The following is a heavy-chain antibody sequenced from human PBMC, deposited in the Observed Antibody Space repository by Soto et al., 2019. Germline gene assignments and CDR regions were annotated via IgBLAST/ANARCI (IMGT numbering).Heavy chain of an antibody. D-gene: IGHD6-13*01. Sequence: QVQLVESGGGVVQPGRSLRLSCAASGFTFGSYGMHWVRQAPGKGLEWVAVIWYDGSNKYYADSVKGRFTISRDNSKNTLYLQMNSLRAEDTAVYYCARESLHSSSWYYYGMDVWGQGTTVTVSS. CDR1: GFTFGSYG. CDR2: IWYDGSNK. V-gene: IGHV3-33*01. J-gene: IGHJ6*02. CDR3: ARESLHSSSWYYYGMDV.